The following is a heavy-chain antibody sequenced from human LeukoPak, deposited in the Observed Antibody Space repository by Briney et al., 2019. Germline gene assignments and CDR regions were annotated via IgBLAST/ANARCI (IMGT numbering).Heavy chain of an antibody. Sequence: GGSLRLSCAASGFTVSRCGMSWVRQAPGKGLEWVSAISDGGGSTYYADSVKGRFSISRDNSKNTLYLQMNSLRADDTAVYYCARDHWYCRGGSCYSDYWGQGALVTVSS. J-gene: IGHJ4*02. V-gene: IGHV3-23*01. CDR1: GFTVSRCG. CDR2: ISDGGGST. D-gene: IGHD2-15*01. CDR3: ARDHWYCRGGSCYSDY.